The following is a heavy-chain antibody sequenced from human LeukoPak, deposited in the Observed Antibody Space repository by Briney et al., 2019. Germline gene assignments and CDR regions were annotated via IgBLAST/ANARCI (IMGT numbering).Heavy chain of an antibody. V-gene: IGHV4-34*01. D-gene: IGHD3-10*01. CDR3: ARVSRALL. CDR2: INHSGST. J-gene: IGHJ4*02. CDR1: GGSFSGYY. Sequence: SETLSLTCAVYGGSFSGYYWSWIRQPPGKGLEWIGEINHSGSTNYNPSLKSRVTISVDTSKNQFSLKLSSVTAADTAVYYCARVSRALLWSQGTLVTVSS.